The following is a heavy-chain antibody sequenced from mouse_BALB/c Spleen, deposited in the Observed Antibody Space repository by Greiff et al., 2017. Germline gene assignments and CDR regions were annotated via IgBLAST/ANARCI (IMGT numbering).Heavy chain of an antibody. Sequence: EVQVVESGGDLVKPGGSLKLSCAASGFTFSSYGMSWVRQTPDKRLEWVATISSGGSYTYYPDSVKGRFTISRDNAKNTLYLQMSSLKSEDTAMYYCARHEGYDEDALAYWGQGTLVTVSA. CDR1: GFTFSSYG. J-gene: IGHJ3*01. V-gene: IGHV5-6*01. CDR3: ARHEGYDEDALAY. D-gene: IGHD2-14*01. CDR2: ISSGGSYT.